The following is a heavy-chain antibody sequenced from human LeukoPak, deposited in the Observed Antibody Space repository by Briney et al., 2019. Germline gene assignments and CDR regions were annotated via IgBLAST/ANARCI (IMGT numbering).Heavy chain of an antibody. D-gene: IGHD4-11*01. Sequence: GGSLRLSCAASGFTFDDYAMSWVRQAPGKGLEWVSDINWNGDSTGSADSVKGRFTISRDNAKNSLYLQMNSLRAEDTALYYCARYGNPKYYYYYMDVWGTGTTVTVSS. CDR1: GFTFDDYA. CDR2: INWNGDST. CDR3: ARYGNPKYYYYYMDV. J-gene: IGHJ6*03. V-gene: IGHV3-20*04.